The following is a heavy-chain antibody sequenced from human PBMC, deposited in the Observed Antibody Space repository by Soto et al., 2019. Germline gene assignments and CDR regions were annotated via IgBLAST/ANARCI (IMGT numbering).Heavy chain of an antibody. Sequence: EVQLVESGGGLVKPGGSLRLSCAASGFTFSRYGMNWLRQAPGKGLGWVASISSSTSYVYYADSVKGRFSTPRDNAKNILYLEMYALRSEDTAIYFCARHPSEGCVGTWFETWGQGTLVTVSS. CDR2: ISSSTSYV. V-gene: IGHV3-21*06. D-gene: IGHD2-15*01. CDR3: ARHPSEGCVGTWFET. J-gene: IGHJ5*02. CDR1: GFTFSRYG.